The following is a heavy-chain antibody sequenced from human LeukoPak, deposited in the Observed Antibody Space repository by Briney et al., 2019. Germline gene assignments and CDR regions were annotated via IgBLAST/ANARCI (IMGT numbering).Heavy chain of an antibody. D-gene: IGHD2-15*01. V-gene: IGHV3-33*01. CDR1: GFTFSSYG. CDR3: ARAPSGWVAATIDAFDI. Sequence: GGSLRLSCAASGFTFSSYGMHWVRQAPGKGLEWVAVIWYDGSNKYYADSVKGRFTISRDNSKNTLYLQMNSLRAEDTAVYYCARAPSGWVAATIDAFDIWGQGTMVTVSS. CDR2: IWYDGSNK. J-gene: IGHJ3*02.